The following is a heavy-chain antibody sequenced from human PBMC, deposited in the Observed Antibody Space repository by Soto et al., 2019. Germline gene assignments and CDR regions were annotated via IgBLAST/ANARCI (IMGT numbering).Heavy chain of an antibody. CDR2: IYWDDTK. V-gene: IGHV2-5*02. J-gene: IGHJ4*02. D-gene: IGHD3-10*01. Sequence: QITLKESGPTLVKPTQTLTLTCTFSGFSLPTDRVGVGWIRQPPGKALEWLAVIYWDDTKTYRPSLKSRLTTTKDPYKNEVPLTMPDMAPVDTPTYSCAHAYGGGPLYGGQGPRLPVSS. CDR1: GFSLPTDRVG. CDR3: AHAYGGGPLY.